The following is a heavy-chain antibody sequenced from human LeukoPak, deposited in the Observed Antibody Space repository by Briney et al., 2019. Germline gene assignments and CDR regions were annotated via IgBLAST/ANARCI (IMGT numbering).Heavy chain of an antibody. V-gene: IGHV4-59*01. CDR1: GGSISSYY. J-gene: IGHJ3*02. CDR3: ARVYYDCWSGYYPDAFDI. D-gene: IGHD3-3*01. Sequence: SETLSLTCTESGGSISSYYWSWIRQPPGKGLEWIRYIYYSGSTNYNPSLKSRVTISVDTSKNQFSLKLSSVTAADTAVYYCARVYYDCWSGYYPDAFDIWGQGTMVTVSS. CDR2: IYYSGST.